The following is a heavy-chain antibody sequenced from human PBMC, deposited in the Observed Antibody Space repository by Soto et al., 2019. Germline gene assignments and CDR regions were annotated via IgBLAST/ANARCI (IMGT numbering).Heavy chain of an antibody. J-gene: IGHJ6*02. CDR2: IGTAGDT. CDR3: ARSPPGGYHYYNCLDV. Sequence: GGSLRLSCAASGFTFSSYDMHWVRQATGKGLEWVSAIGTAGDTYYPGSVKGRFTISRENAKNSLYLQMNSLRAGDTAVYYCARSPPGGYHYYNCLDVWGQGTTVTVSS. D-gene: IGHD3-22*01. V-gene: IGHV3-13*04. CDR1: GFTFSSYD.